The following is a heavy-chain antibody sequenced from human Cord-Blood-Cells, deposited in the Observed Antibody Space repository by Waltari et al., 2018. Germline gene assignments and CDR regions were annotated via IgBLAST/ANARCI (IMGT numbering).Heavy chain of an antibody. CDR1: GGSISSSSYY. J-gene: IGHJ3*02. D-gene: IGHD1-26*01. Sequence: QLQLQESAPGLVKPSETLSLTCTVAGGSISSSSYYWGWLRQPPGKGLEWIESIYYSGSTYYNPSLKSRVTISVDTSKNQFSLKLSSVTAADTAVYYCASPSGSYYDAFDIWGQGTMVTVSS. V-gene: IGHV4-39*01. CDR2: IYYSGST. CDR3: ASPSGSYYDAFDI.